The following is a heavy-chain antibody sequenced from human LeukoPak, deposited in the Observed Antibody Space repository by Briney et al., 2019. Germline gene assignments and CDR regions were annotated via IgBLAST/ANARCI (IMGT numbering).Heavy chain of an antibody. Sequence: ASVKVSCKTSGYTFTGYYIHWVRQAPGQGPEWMGWISPNSGGTNYAQKFQDGVSMTRDTSINTAYMELSSLRSEDTAVYYCASGPSHYYDSSGYYPDYWGQGTLVTVSS. CDR2: ISPNSGGT. J-gene: IGHJ4*02. CDR3: ASGPSHYYDSSGYYPDY. D-gene: IGHD3-22*01. V-gene: IGHV1-2*02. CDR1: GYTFTGYY.